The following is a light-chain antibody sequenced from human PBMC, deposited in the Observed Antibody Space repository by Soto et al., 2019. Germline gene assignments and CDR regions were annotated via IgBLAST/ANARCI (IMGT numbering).Light chain of an antibody. CDR2: DVT. CDR1: SSDVGGYNY. Sequence: QSALTQPASVSGSPGQSITISCTGTSSDVGGYNYVSWYQHHPGKAPKLMIYDVTNQPSGVSNRFSGSKSGNTASLTISGLQAEDEADYYCSSYTSSNIPVFGGGTQLTVL. V-gene: IGLV2-14*03. J-gene: IGLJ7*01. CDR3: SSYTSSNIPV.